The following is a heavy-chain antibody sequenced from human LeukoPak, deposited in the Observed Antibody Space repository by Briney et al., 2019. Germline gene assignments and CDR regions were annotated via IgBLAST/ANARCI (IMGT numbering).Heavy chain of an antibody. CDR3: ARGTRGSYSSIHD. Sequence: ASVKVSCKASGYTFSDYYIHWVRQAPGQGLEWVGWVNPNSGGTDSAQKLQGRVTMTRDTSISATYMELRTLTSDDTAVYYCARGTRGSYSSIHDWGQGTLVTVSS. D-gene: IGHD1-26*01. CDR1: GYTFSDYY. J-gene: IGHJ4*02. CDR2: VNPNSGGT. V-gene: IGHV1-2*02.